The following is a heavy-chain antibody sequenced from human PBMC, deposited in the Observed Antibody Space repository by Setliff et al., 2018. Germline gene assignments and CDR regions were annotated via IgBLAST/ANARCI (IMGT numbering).Heavy chain of an antibody. CDR3: ATGSLVAAGTGH. CDR2: INTNTGNP. D-gene: IGHD6-13*01. V-gene: IGHV7-4-1*02. CDR1: GYMFTTYA. J-gene: IGHJ4*02. Sequence: ASVKVSCKASGYMFTTYAMSWIRQAPGQGLEWMGWINTNTGNPMYAQGFTGRFVFSLDPSVSTAYLQISSLKAEDTALYYCATGSLVAAGTGHWGQGTLVTVSS.